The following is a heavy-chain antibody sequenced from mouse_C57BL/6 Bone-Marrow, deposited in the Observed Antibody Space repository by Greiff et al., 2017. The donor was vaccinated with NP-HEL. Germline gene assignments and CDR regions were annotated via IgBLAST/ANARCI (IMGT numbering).Heavy chain of an antibody. CDR2: INPYNGGT. V-gene: IGHV1-19*01. CDR3: ALEGGRPWFAY. CDR1: GYTFTDYY. J-gene: IGHJ3*01. Sequence: EVQLQQSGPVLVKPGASVKMSCKASGYTFTDYYMNWVKQSHGKSLEWIGVINPYNGGTSYNQKFKGKATLTVDKSSSTAYMELNSLTSEDSAVYYCALEGGRPWFAYWGQGTLVTVSA.